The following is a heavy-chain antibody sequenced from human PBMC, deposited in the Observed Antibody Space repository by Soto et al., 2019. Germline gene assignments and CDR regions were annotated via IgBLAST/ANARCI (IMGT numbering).Heavy chain of an antibody. CDR1: VFTFSSYA. Sequence: EVQLLESGGGLVQPGGSLRLSCAASVFTFSSYAMSWVRQAPGKGLEWVSAISGSGGSTYYADSVKGRFTISRDNSKKTLYLQMNSLRAEDTAVYYCAKVAYCGGDCYRTWGQVTLVTVSS. CDR2: ISGSGGST. CDR3: AKVAYCGGDCYRT. D-gene: IGHD2-21*02. J-gene: IGHJ4*02. V-gene: IGHV3-23*01.